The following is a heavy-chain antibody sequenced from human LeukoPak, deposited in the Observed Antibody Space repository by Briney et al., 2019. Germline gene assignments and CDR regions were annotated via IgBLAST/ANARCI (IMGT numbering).Heavy chain of an antibody. V-gene: IGHV3-74*01. CDR3: ARGGTGNYRFDY. CDR1: GFTLSSYW. Sequence: PGGSLRLSCAASGFTLSSYWMHWVRHAPGKGLVWVSRINSDGSITTYADSVKGRFTISRDNAKSTLYLQMNSLRAEDTAVYYCARGGTGNYRFDYWGQGTLVTVSS. CDR2: INSDGSIT. D-gene: IGHD1-7*01. J-gene: IGHJ4*02.